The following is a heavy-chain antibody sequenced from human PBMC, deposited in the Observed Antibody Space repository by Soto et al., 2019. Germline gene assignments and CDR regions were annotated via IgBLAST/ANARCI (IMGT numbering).Heavy chain of an antibody. CDR1: GFTLTSCA. Sequence: EVQLLESGGGLVQPGGSLRLSCAASGFTLTSCAMSWVRQTPGKGLEWVSALGRSGGATYYADSVKGRFTISRDTSTNTLYLQMTNLRADDTAIYYCAKGEMATIRNSCDPWGQGTLVTVSS. CDR3: AKGEMATIRNSCDP. CDR2: LGRSGGAT. V-gene: IGHV3-23*01. J-gene: IGHJ5*02. D-gene: IGHD5-12*01.